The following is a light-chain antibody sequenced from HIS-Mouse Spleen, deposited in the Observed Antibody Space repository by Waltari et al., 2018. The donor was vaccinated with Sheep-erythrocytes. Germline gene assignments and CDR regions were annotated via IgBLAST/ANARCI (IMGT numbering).Light chain of an antibody. V-gene: IGLV1-44*01. CDR1: SSHIGSNT. J-gene: IGLJ3*02. CDR3: AAWDDSLNGPV. Sequence: QSVLTQPPSASGTPGQRVTISCSGSSSHIGSNTVNWYQQLPGTAPKLLIYSNNQRPSVVPDRFSGSKSGTSASLAISGLQSEDEADYYCAAWDDSLNGPVFGGGTKLTVL. CDR2: SNN.